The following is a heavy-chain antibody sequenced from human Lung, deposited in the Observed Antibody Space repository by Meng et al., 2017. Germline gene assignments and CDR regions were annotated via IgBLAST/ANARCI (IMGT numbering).Heavy chain of an antibody. CDR2: IDPKSGDT. D-gene: IGHD6-13*01. V-gene: IGHV1-2*06. CDR3: ARDEDISAAGKLFGDY. Sequence: QEQVVLAGAEVQNAGASVKVSSKPSGYNFPDYWLHWVRRAPGQGLGWMGRIDPKSGDTHYAQRFQGRVTMTGDTSISTAYMELSGLRSDDTAMYYCARDEDISAAGKLFGDYWGQGTLVTVSS. CDR1: GYNFPDYW. J-gene: IGHJ4*02.